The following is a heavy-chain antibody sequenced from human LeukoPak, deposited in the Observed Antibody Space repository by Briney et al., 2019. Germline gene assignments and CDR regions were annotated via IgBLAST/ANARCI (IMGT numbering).Heavy chain of an antibody. D-gene: IGHD3-3*01. CDR1: GGTFSSYA. Sequence: SVKVSCKASGGTFSSYAISWVRQAPGQGLEWMGGIIPIFGTANYAQKFQGRVTITADESTSTAYMELSSLRSEDTAVYYCARDLSRDDFWSGPHNWFDPWGQGTLVTVSS. V-gene: IGHV1-69*01. J-gene: IGHJ5*02. CDR2: IIPIFGTA. CDR3: ARDLSRDDFWSGPHNWFDP.